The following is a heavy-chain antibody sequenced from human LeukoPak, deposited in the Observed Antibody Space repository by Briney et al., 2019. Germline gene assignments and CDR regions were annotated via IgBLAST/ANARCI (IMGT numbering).Heavy chain of an antibody. CDR1: GGSFSGYY. V-gene: IGHV4-34*01. CDR3: ARGRGGWSRY. D-gene: IGHD2-15*01. CDR2: INHSGST. Sequence: SETLSLTCAVYGGSFSGYYWSWIRQPPGKGLEWIGEINHSGSTNYNPSLKSRVTISVDTSKNQFSLKLSSVTAADTAVYYCARGRGGWSRYWGQGTLVTVSS. J-gene: IGHJ4*02.